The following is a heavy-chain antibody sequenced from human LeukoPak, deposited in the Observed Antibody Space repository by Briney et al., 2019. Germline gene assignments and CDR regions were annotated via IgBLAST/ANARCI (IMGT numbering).Heavy chain of an antibody. J-gene: IGHJ6*02. CDR1: GFTFSSYT. CDR2: ISGSGGST. D-gene: IGHD3-9*01. Sequence: GGSLRLSCAASGFTFSSYTMSWVRQAPGKGLEWVSAISGSGGSTYYADSVKGRFTISRDNSKNTLYLQMNSLRAEDTAVYYCAKVLTGYCCYYGMDVWGQGTTVTVSS. CDR3: AKVLTGYCCYYGMDV. V-gene: IGHV3-23*01.